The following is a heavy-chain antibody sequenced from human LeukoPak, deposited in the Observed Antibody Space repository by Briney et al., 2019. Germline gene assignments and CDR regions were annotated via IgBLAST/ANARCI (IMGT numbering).Heavy chain of an antibody. J-gene: IGHJ5*02. D-gene: IGHD5-24*01. CDR2: IVVCSGDT. V-gene: IGHV1-58*02. Sequence: ASVKVSCKASGCTFTSSAMQGVRQARGQRREGIGWIVVCSGDTNYAQKFQERVTITRDMSTSTAYMELSSLRSEDTAVYYCAALQDRDGYNPWGQGTLVTVSS. CDR3: AALQDRDGYNP. CDR1: GCTFTSSA.